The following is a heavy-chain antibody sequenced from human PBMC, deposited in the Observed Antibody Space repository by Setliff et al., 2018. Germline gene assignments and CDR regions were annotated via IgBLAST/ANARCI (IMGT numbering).Heavy chain of an antibody. V-gene: IGHV1-18*01. J-gene: IGHJ4*02. CDR2: ISAYTGNT. D-gene: IGHD5-18*01. CDR3: AILDTNVGFDY. CDR1: GYTFTNYG. Sequence: ASVKVSCKASGYTFTNYGVSWVRQAPGQGLEWMGWISAYTGNTKYAQKFHDRVTVTTDTSTATAYMELRSLRSDDTAVYYCAILDTNVGFDYWGQGTLVTVSS.